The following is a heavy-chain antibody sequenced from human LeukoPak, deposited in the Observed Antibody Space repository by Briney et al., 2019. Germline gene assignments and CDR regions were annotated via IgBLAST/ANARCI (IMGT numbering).Heavy chain of an antibody. Sequence: SETLSLTCTVSGGSISSYYWSWIRQPPGKGLEWIGYIYYSGSTNYNPSLKSRVTISVDTSKNQFSLKLSSVTAADTAVYYCARGRFHDAFDMWGQGTMVTVSS. CDR2: IYYSGST. CDR1: GGSISSYY. V-gene: IGHV4-59*01. D-gene: IGHD3-10*01. J-gene: IGHJ3*02. CDR3: ARGRFHDAFDM.